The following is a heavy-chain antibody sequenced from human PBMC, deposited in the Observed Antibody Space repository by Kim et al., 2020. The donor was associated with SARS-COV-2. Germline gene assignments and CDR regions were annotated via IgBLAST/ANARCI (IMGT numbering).Heavy chain of an antibody. Sequence: SETLSLTCAVYGGSFSGYYWSWIRQPPGKGLEWIGEINHSGSTNYNPSLKSRVTISVDTSKNQFSLKLSSVTAADTAVYYCARAGLWGYAFDIWGQGTMVTVSS. V-gene: IGHV4-34*01. CDR1: GGSFSGYY. D-gene: IGHD2-21*01. CDR2: INHSGST. J-gene: IGHJ3*02. CDR3: ARAGLWGYAFDI.